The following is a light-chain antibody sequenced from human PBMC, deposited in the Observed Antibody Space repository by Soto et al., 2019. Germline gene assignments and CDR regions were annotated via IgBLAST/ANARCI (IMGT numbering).Light chain of an antibody. CDR2: WAS. V-gene: IGKV4-1*01. CDR1: QSVLYSSNNKNY. CDR3: QQLNSYPLT. Sequence: DIVMTQSPESLAVSLGERATINCKSSQSVLYSSNNKNYLNWYQQKPGQPPKLLIYWASIRESGVPDRFSGSGSGTDFTLTVSSLQPEDFATYYCQQLNSYPLTFGGGTKVEIK. J-gene: IGKJ4*01.